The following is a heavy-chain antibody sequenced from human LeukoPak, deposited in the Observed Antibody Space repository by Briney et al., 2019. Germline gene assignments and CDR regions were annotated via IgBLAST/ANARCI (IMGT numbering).Heavy chain of an antibody. CDR2: MNPNSGNT. J-gene: IGHJ6*02. V-gene: IGHV1-8*01. Sequence: ASVKVSCKASGYTFTSYDINWVRQATGQGLEWMGWMNPNSGNTGYAQKFQGRVTMTRNTSISTAYMELSSLRSEDTAVYYCASSPGYVFYYGMDVWGQGTTVTVSS. CDR3: ASSPGYVFYYGMDV. CDR1: GYTFTSYD. D-gene: IGHD3-16*01.